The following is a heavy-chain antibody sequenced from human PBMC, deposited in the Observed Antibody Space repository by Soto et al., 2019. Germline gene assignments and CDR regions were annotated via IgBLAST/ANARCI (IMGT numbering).Heavy chain of an antibody. CDR2: ISGSGGST. Sequence: GGSLRLSCAASGFTFSSYAMSWVRQVPGKGLEWVSTISGSGGSTYYADSVKGRFTISRDISKNTLYLQMNSLRAGDTAVYYCATFPTMIRGDIAFSGEDFNDYWGQGTLVTVSS. D-gene: IGHD3-10*01. CDR3: ATFPTMIRGDIAFSGEDFNDY. J-gene: IGHJ4*02. V-gene: IGHV3-23*01. CDR1: GFTFSSYA.